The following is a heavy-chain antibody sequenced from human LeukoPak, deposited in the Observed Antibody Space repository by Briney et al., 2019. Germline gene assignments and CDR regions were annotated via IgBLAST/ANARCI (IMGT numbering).Heavy chain of an antibody. CDR2: IYTSGST. J-gene: IGHJ6*03. Sequence: PSETLSLTCTVSGGSISSYYWSWIRQPAGKGLEWIGRIYTSGSTNYNPSLKSRVTMSVDTSKNQFSLKLSSVTAADTAVYYCARGRQDVNMIVVVMAGVSYYLDVWSKGTTVTVS. CDR1: GGSISSYY. D-gene: IGHD3-22*01. CDR3: ARGRQDVNMIVVVMAGVSYYLDV. V-gene: IGHV4-4*07.